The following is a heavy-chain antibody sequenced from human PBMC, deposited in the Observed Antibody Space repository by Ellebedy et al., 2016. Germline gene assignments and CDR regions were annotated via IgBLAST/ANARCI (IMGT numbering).Heavy chain of an antibody. V-gene: IGHV3-23*01. CDR3: AADPTTVTTFYYYYYGMDV. D-gene: IGHD4-17*01. CDR2: ISGSGGST. CDR1: GFTFSSYA. J-gene: IGHJ6*02. Sequence: GGSLRLSXAASGFTFSSYAMSWVRQAPGKGLEWVSAISGSGGSTYYADSVKGRFTISRDNSKNTLYLQMNSLRAEDTAVYYCAADPTTVTTFYYYYYGMDVWGQGTTVTVSS.